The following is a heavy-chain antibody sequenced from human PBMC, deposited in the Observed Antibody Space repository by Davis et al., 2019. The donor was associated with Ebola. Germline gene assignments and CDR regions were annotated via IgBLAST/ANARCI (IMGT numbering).Heavy chain of an antibody. CDR2: ISGSGGST. CDR1: GFTFSSYA. D-gene: IGHD3-3*01. CDR3: AKDRSTLYDSPDAFDI. Sequence: PGGSLRLSCAASGFTFSSYAMSWVRQAPGKGLEWVSGISGSGGSTYYADSVKGRSTISRDNSKNTLYLQMNSLRAEDTAVYYCAKDRSTLYDSPDAFDIWGQGTMVTVSS. J-gene: IGHJ3*02. V-gene: IGHV3-23*01.